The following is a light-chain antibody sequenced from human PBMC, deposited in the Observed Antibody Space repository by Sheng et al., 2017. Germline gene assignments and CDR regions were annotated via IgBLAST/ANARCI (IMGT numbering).Light chain of an antibody. CDR3: QQYSGWPRGT. J-gene: IGKJ1*01. V-gene: IGKV3-15*01. Sequence: EIVLTQSPATLSLSPGEGATLSCRASQSVGSGYLAWYQQKPGQAPRLLIYGASIRATGIPARFNGSGSGTEFTLTISSLQSEDFAVYFCQQYSGWPRGTFGQGTKVEIK. CDR1: QSVGSGY. CDR2: GAS.